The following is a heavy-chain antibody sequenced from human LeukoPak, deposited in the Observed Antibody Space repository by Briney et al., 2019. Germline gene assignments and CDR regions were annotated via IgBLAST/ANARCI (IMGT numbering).Heavy chain of an antibody. CDR3: ARDTRWLLGYYYYGMDV. CDR1: GFTVSSNY. Sequence: PGGSLRLSCAASGFTVSSNYMSWVRQAPGKGLEWVAVIWYDGSNKYYADSVKGRFTISRDNSKNTLYLQMNSLRAEDTAVYYCARDTRWLLGYYYYGMDVWGQGTTVTVSS. J-gene: IGHJ6*02. CDR2: IWYDGSNK. D-gene: IGHD5-24*01. V-gene: IGHV3-33*08.